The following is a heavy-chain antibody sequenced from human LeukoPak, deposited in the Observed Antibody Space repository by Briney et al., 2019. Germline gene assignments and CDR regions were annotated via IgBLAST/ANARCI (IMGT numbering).Heavy chain of an antibody. CDR2: IRGGGAP. J-gene: IGHJ5*02. CDR1: GFTFSSHT. Sequence: GGSLRLSCAASGFTFSSHTMNWVRQAPGKGLQWVSSIRGGGAPVYADSVKGRFTISRDDFKSTVLLQMDSLRPEDTAAYYCARCTIGDGSGWCTWFAPWGQGTLVTVSS. V-gene: IGHV3-23*01. CDR3: ARCTIGDGSGWCTWFAP. D-gene: IGHD6-19*01.